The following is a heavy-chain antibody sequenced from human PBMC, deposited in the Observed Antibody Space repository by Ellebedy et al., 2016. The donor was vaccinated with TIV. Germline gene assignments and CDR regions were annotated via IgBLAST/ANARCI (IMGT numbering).Heavy chain of an antibody. CDR1: GGSISSYY. D-gene: IGHD3-22*01. Sequence: GSLRLXXTVSGGSISSYYWTWIRQPTWKGLEWIGYVHHSGSTNHNPSLKSRVTLSVETSRNQFSLKVSSVTAADTAVYYCARIKDDSSGQRFDPWGQGTLVTVSS. CDR3: ARIKDDSSGQRFDP. CDR2: VHHSGST. J-gene: IGHJ5*02. V-gene: IGHV4-59*01.